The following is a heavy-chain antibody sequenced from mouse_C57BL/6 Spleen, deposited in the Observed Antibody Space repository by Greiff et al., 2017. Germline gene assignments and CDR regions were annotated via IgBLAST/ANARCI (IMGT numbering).Heavy chain of an antibody. J-gene: IGHJ2*01. Sequence: VQLQQPGAELVKPGASVKMSCKASGYAFTSYWITWVKQRPGQGLEWIGDIYPGSGSTNYDEKFKSKATLTVDTSSSTAYMQLSSLTSEASAVYYCARSGSNSSFDYWGQGTTLTVSS. CDR3: ARSGSNSSFDY. V-gene: IGHV1-55*01. CDR2: IYPGSGST. D-gene: IGHD3-1*01. CDR1: GYAFTSYW.